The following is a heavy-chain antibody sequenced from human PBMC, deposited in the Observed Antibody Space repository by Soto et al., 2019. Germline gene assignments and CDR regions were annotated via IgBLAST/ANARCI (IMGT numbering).Heavy chain of an antibody. CDR3: ARHGSY. CDR2: IYFSGST. J-gene: IGHJ4*02. Sequence: QLQLQESGPGLVKPSETLSLTCSVSGVSISNTSYYWGWIRQPPGKGLEWVGTIYFSGSTFYNPSLKSRVTISIVTSKNQISLRLSSVTAADTAVYYCARHGSYWGQGTLVTVSS. V-gene: IGHV4-39*01. CDR1: GVSISNTSYY.